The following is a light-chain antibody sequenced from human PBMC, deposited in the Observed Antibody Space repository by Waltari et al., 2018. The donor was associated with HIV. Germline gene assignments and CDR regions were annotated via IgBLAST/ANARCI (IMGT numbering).Light chain of an antibody. J-gene: IGLJ2*01. CDR1: TSDVGAYDY. Sequence: QSALTQPASVSGSPGQSITMSCTGATSDVGAYDYVSRYQQHPGKAPKLIIYEVTNRPSGVSNRFSGSKSGITASLTISGLQTEDEADYYCSSYTNINTVVFGGGTKLTVL. CDR3: SSYTNINTVV. V-gene: IGLV2-14*01. CDR2: EVT.